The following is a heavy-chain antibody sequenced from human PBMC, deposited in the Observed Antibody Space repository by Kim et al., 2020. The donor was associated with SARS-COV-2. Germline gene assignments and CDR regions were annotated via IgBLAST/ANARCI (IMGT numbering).Heavy chain of an antibody. CDR2: IIPIFGTA. CDR3: ASLGLYSGYDLVGGGYFDY. J-gene: IGHJ4*02. CDR1: GGTFSSYA. D-gene: IGHD5-12*01. Sequence: SVKVSCKASGGTFSSYAISWVRQAPGQGLEWMGGIIPIFGTANYAQKFQGRVTITADESTSTAYMELSSLRSEDTAVYYCASLGLYSGYDLVGGGYFDYWGQGTLVTVSS. V-gene: IGHV1-69*13.